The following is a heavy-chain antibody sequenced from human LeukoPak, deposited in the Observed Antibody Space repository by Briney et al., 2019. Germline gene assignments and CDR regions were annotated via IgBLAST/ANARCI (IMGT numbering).Heavy chain of an antibody. CDR2: IGSSVSTR. Sequence: GGSLRLSCAVSGFTFSSYSMNWVRRAQGKGREWVSYIGSSVSTRYYADSVKGRFTISRDNGKHSLYLQMNSLRAEDTAVYYCAREGSDFWSGYSNGYFDYWGQGTLVTVSS. CDR3: AREGSDFWSGYSNGYFDY. V-gene: IGHV3-48*01. D-gene: IGHD3-3*01. J-gene: IGHJ4*02. CDR1: GFTFSSYS.